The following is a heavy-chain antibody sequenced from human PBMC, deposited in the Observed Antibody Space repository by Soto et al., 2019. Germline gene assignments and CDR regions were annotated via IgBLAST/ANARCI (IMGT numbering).Heavy chain of an antibody. Sequence: SQTLSLTCAISGDSFSSNIAAWNWIRQSPSRGLEWLGRTYYRSKWYNDYAVSVKSRVTINPDTSKNQFSLQLNSVTPEDTAGYYCARVSDYGDLIQGMDVWGQGTTVTVSS. CDR1: GDSFSSNIAA. D-gene: IGHD4-17*01. V-gene: IGHV6-1*01. J-gene: IGHJ6*02. CDR3: ARVSDYGDLIQGMDV. CDR2: TYYRSKWYN.